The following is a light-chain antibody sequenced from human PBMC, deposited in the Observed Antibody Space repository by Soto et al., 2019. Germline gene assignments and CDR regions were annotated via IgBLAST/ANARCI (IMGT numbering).Light chain of an antibody. V-gene: IGKV1-39*01. CDR1: QSIASY. J-gene: IGKJ1*01. Sequence: IQMTQSPSSLSASVGDRVTITCRASQSIASYLNWYQQKPGKAPKLLIYAASTLQSGVPSRFSGSGSGPDFTLTINSLQPEDFATYYCQHYNSYSEAFGQGTKVELK. CDR3: QHYNSYSEA. CDR2: AAS.